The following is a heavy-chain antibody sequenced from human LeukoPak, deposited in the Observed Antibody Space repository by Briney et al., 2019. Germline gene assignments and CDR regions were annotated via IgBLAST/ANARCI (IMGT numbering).Heavy chain of an antibody. CDR2: INHSGST. J-gene: IGHJ4*02. V-gene: IGHV4-34*01. D-gene: IGHD6-13*01. CDR3: ASIAAAGPYYFDY. CDR1: GGSFSVYY. Sequence: SETLSLTCAVYGGSFSVYYWSWIRQPPGKGLEWIGEINHSGSTNYNPSLKSRVTISVDTSNIQFSLKLSSVTAADTAVYYCASIAAAGPYYFDYWGQGTLVTVSS.